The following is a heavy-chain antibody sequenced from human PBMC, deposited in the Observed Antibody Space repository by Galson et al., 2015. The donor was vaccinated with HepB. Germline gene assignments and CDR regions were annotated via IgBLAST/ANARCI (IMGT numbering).Heavy chain of an antibody. V-gene: IGHV3-23*01. D-gene: IGHD1-26*01. CDR3: AKDRSMGAFFRFDH. CDR2: ISGADGTT. CDR1: GFTFSSYA. J-gene: IGHJ4*02. Sequence: SLRLSCAASGFTFSSYAMSWVRQAPGKGLQWVSSISGADGTTYYADSVKGRFAISRDNSKNTLYLEMNSLTAEDTAIYYCAKDRSMGAFFRFDHWGQGTLVTVSS.